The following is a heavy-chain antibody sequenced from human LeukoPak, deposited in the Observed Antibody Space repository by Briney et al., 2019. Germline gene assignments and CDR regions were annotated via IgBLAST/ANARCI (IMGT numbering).Heavy chain of an antibody. CDR3: ARDNNYYDSSGYYYWFDP. J-gene: IGHJ5*02. CDR1: GGSISSYY. D-gene: IGHD3-22*01. V-gene: IGHV4-4*07. Sequence: SETLSLTCTVSGGSISSYYWSWIRKTAGKGLEWIGRIYTSGSTNYNPSLKSRVTMSVDTSKNQFSLKLSSVTAADTAVYYCARDNNYYDSSGYYYWFDPWGQGTLVTVSS. CDR2: IYTSGST.